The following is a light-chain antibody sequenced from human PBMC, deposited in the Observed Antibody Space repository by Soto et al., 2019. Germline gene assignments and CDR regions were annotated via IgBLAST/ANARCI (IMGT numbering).Light chain of an antibody. CDR2: EVS. V-gene: IGLV2-8*01. Sequence: QSVLSQPPSPSGAPGTLATISSTGTSPDIGVYNYVSRYQQHPGKAPKLMIYEVSKRPSGVPDRFSGSKSGNTASLTVSGLQAEDEADYYCSSYAGSNNLSVFGTGTKVTVL. CDR3: SSYAGSNNLSV. J-gene: IGLJ1*01. CDR1: SPDIGVYNY.